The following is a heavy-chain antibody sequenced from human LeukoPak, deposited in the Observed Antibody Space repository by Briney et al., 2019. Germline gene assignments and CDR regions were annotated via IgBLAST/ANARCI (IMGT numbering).Heavy chain of an antibody. J-gene: IGHJ4*02. Sequence: SETLSLTCTVSGASISSYYWVWIRQPPGKGREWIGSIYYSGNTYYNPSLKSRVTISVDTSKNQFSLKLSSVTAADTAVYYCARSSSGYDMDWGQGTLVTVSS. D-gene: IGHD5-12*01. CDR3: ARSSSGYDMD. CDR2: IYYSGNT. V-gene: IGHV4-59*12. CDR1: GASISSYY.